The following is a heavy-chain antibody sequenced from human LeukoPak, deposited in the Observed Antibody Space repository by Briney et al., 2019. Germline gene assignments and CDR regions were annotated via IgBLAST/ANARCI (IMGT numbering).Heavy chain of an antibody. D-gene: IGHD3-16*01. V-gene: IGHV4-61*02. CDR1: GGSISSGSYY. CDR2: VYTSGGS. J-gene: IGHJ4*02. CDR3: ARAPYWGTSLIDD. Sequence: PSQTLSLTCSVSGGSISSGSYYWSWIRHPPGKGLEGSGRVYTSGGSNYNHPLMSRVTISVDTSKNQCSLKLSSVTASDTAVYYCARAPYWGTSLIDDWGQGTLVTVSS.